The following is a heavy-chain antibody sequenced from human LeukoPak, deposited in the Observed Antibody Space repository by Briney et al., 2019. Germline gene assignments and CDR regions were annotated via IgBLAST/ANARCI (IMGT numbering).Heavy chain of an antibody. CDR3: AREVSSRQLVPDGMDV. J-gene: IGHJ6*02. V-gene: IGHV1-69*13. CDR1: GGTFSSYA. Sequence: SVKVSCKASGGTFSSYAISWVRQAPGQGLEWMGGIIPIFGTANYAQKFQGRVTITADESTSTAYMELSSLRSEDTAVYYCAREVSSRQLVPDGMDVWGQGTTVTVSS. CDR2: IIPIFGTA. D-gene: IGHD6-13*01.